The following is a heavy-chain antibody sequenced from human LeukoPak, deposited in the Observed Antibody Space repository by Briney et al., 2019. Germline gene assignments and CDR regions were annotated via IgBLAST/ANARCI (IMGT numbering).Heavy chain of an antibody. D-gene: IGHD3-22*01. CDR1: GFTFSDHW. V-gene: IGHV3-23*01. CDR3: TRDDSDGYYYVF. CDR2: ISGSGDST. J-gene: IGHJ4*02. Sequence: GGSLRLSCAASGFTFSDHWMNWVRQAPGKGLEWVSSISGSGDSTDYADSVKGRFTISRDNSRNTLYLQMNVLRAEDTAVYYCTRDDSDGYYYVFWGQGTLVTVSS.